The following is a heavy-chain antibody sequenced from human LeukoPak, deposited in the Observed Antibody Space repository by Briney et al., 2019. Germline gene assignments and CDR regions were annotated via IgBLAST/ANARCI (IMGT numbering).Heavy chain of an antibody. V-gene: IGHV3-7*01. J-gene: IGHJ5*02. CDR3: ADGYSYGP. Sequence: PGGSLRLSCAASGFTFSSYSMNWVRQAPGKGLEWVANIKQDGSEKYYVDSVKGRFTISRDNAKNSLYLQMNSLRAEDTAVYYCADGYSYGPWGQGTLVTVSS. D-gene: IGHD5-18*01. CDR1: GFTFSSYS. CDR2: IKQDGSEK.